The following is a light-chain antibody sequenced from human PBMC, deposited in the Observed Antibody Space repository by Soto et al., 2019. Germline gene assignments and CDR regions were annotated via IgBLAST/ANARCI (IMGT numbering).Light chain of an antibody. Sequence: DIQMTQSPSTLSASVGYRVTITCRASQSISSWLAWYQQKPGKAPKLLIYDASSLESGVLSRFSGSGSGTEFTLTISSLQPDDFATYYCQQYNSYSWTFGQGTKVDIK. J-gene: IGKJ1*01. CDR1: QSISSW. CDR3: QQYNSYSWT. V-gene: IGKV1-5*01. CDR2: DAS.